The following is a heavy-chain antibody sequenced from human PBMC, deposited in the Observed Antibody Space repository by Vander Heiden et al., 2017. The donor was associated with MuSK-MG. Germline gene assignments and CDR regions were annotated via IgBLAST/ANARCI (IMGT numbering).Heavy chain of an antibody. CDR2: IYYSGST. D-gene: IGHD1-26*01. V-gene: IGHV4-39*01. Sequence: QLQLQESGPGLVKPSETLSLTCIVSGGSISRSSHYWGWIRQRPGKGLEWIGSIYYSGSTYNNPSLESGVTISVDTSKNQFSLKLTSVTAADTAVYYCARQWELIAFDIWGQGTMVTVSS. CDR1: GGSISRSSHY. CDR3: ARQWELIAFDI. J-gene: IGHJ3*02.